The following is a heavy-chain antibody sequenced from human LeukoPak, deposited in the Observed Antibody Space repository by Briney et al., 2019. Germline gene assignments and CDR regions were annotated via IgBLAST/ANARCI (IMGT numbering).Heavy chain of an antibody. CDR3: ARAHCGGDCYSGYYYYVDV. J-gene: IGHJ6*03. CDR2: IYYSGST. V-gene: IGHV4-59*05. CDR1: GGSISSYY. Sequence: PSETLSLTCTVSGGSISSYYWSWIRQPPGKGLEWIGSIYYSGSTYYNPSLKSRVTISVDTSKNQFSLKLSSVTAADTAVYYCARAHCGGDCYSGYYYYVDVWGKGTTVTISS. D-gene: IGHD2-21*02.